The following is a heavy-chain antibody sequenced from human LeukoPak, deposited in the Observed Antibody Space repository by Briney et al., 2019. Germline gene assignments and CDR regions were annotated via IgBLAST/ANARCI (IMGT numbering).Heavy chain of an antibody. V-gene: IGHV3-21*01. Sequence: PGGSLRLSCAASGFTFSSYSMNWVRQAPGKGLEWVSSISSSSSYIYYADSVKGRFTISRDNAKNSLYLQMNSLGAEDTAVYYCARDSRLGELSFPDYWGQGTLVTVSS. CDR3: ARDSRLGELSFPDY. D-gene: IGHD3-16*02. CDR1: GFTFSSYS. J-gene: IGHJ4*02. CDR2: ISSSSSYI.